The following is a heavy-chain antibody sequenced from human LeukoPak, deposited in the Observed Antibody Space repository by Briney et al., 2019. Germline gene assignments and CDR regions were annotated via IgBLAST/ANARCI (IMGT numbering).Heavy chain of an antibody. CDR1: GYTFTSYD. CDR3: ARRSDDYDSSAYYH. Sequence: ASVKVSCKTSGYTFTSYDLNWVRQATGQGLEWMGWVNPNSGNTGYAQKFQGRVTMTMDPSISTAYMELSSLRSEDMAVYYCARRSDDYDSSAYYHWGQGTLVTVSS. J-gene: IGHJ4*02. CDR2: VNPNSGNT. D-gene: IGHD3-22*01. V-gene: IGHV1-8*01.